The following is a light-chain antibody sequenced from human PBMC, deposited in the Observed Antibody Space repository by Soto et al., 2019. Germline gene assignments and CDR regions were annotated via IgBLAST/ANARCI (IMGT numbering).Light chain of an antibody. CDR3: QQLFDSPIT. V-gene: IGKV1-5*03. J-gene: IGKJ5*01. CDR2: KAS. CDR1: QTISSW. Sequence: IQLTQSPSSLSASVGDRVTITCRASQTISSWLAWYQQKPGKAPKLLIYKASTLKSGVPSRFSGSGSGTEFTLTISSLQPEDFATYYCQQLFDSPITFGQGTRLEIK.